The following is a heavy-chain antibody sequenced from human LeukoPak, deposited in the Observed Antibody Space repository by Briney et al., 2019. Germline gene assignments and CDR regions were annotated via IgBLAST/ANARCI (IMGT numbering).Heavy chain of an antibody. CDR1: GFTFSSYG. J-gene: IGHJ4*02. CDR2: ISYDGSNK. Sequence: PRGSLRLSCAASGFTFSSYGMHWVRQAPGKGLEWVAVISYDGSNKYYADSVKGRFTISRDNSKNTLYLQMNSLRAEDTAVYYCAKVDYWGQGTLVTVSS. CDR3: AKVDY. V-gene: IGHV3-30*18.